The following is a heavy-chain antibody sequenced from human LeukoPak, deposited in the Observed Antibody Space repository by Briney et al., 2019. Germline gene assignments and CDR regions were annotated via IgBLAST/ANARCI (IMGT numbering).Heavy chain of an antibody. D-gene: IGHD1-26*01. CDR1: GYTFTSYY. CDR3: ARESDNTLGGDY. Sequence: ASVKVSCKASGYTFTSYYMHWVRQAPGQGLEWMGIINPSGGSTSYAQKFQGRVTMTRDMSTSTAYMELSSLRSEDTAAYYCARESDNTLGGDYWGQGTLVTVSS. V-gene: IGHV1-46*01. J-gene: IGHJ4*02. CDR2: INPSGGST.